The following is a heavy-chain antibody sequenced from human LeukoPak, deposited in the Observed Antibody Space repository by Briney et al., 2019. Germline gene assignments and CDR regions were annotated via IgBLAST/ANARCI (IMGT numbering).Heavy chain of an antibody. J-gene: IGHJ6*02. D-gene: IGHD3-22*01. Sequence: GGSLRLSCAASGFTFSSYSMNWVRQAPGKGLEWVSYISSSSSTIYYADSVKGRFTISRDNAKNSLYLQMNSLRAEDTAVYYCARAYRGYDSSGYYYSYYYYGMDVWGQGTTVTVSS. CDR1: GFTFSSYS. CDR3: ARAYRGYDSSGYYYSYYYYGMDV. CDR2: ISSSSSTI. V-gene: IGHV3-48*01.